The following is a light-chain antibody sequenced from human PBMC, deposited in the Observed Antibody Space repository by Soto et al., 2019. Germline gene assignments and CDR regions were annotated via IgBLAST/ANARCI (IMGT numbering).Light chain of an antibody. V-gene: IGLV2-14*01. CDR1: SSDVGGYNY. J-gene: IGLJ1*01. CDR2: EVS. Sequence: LAQPASVSGSPGQSITLSCTGTSSDVGGYNYVSWYQQHPGKAPKLMIYEVSNWPSGISHRFSGSKSGNTASLTISGLRAEDEADYYCSSYTRQYTPSYVFGTGTKVTVL. CDR3: SSYTRQYTPSYV.